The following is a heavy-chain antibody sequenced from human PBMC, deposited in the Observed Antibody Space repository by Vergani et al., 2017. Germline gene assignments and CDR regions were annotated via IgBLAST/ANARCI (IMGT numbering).Heavy chain of an antibody. CDR1: GFTFNQYG. CDR2: TWYDGNNK. J-gene: IGHJ5*02. V-gene: IGHV3-33*01. D-gene: IGHD1-14*01. CDR3: ARDLRLLYNRFDP. Sequence: VQLVESGGGLVRPGKSLELSCAASGFTFNQYGMHWVRQAPGKGLEWVAVTWYDGNNKQYADSVKGRFTISRDNSKSTMYLQMNSLRDEDTGVYYCARDLRLLYNRFDPWGQGTLVTVSS.